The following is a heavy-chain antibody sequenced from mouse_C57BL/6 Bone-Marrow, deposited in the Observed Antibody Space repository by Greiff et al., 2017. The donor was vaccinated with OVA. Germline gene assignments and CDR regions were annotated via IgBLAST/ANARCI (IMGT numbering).Heavy chain of an antibody. V-gene: IGHV1-59*01. CDR3: ARWGFYAMDD. CDR1: GYTFTSYW. J-gene: IGHJ4*01. CDR2: IDPSDSYT. Sequence: QVQLQQPGAELVRPGTSVKLSCKASGYTFTSYWMHWVKQRPGQGLEWIGVIDPSDSYTNYNQKFKGKATLTVDTSSSTAYMQLSSLTSEDSAVYYCARWGFYAMDDWGQGTSVTVSS.